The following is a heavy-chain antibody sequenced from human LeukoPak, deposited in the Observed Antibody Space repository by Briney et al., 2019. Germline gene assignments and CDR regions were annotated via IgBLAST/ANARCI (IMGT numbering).Heavy chain of an antibody. V-gene: IGHV3-23*01. J-gene: IGHJ4*02. CDR2: ISPSGDIK. CDR3: AKDDAWLQYND. CDR1: GFTFSSYG. D-gene: IGHD5-24*01. Sequence: GGTLRLSCAASGFTFSSYGMNWVRQAPGKGLEWVSGISPSGDIKYYVDSVKGRFTVSRGNSKNTLYLQINSLRDEDTAVYYCAKDDAWLQYNDWGQGTLVTVSS.